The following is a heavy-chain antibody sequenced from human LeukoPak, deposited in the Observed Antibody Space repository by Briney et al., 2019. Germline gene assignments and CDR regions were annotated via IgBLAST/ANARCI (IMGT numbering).Heavy chain of an antibody. V-gene: IGHV1-18*01. CDR2: ISAYNGNT. CDR3: ARVLAAAGAFDY. J-gene: IGHJ4*02. Sequence: EASVKVSCKASGGTFSSYAISWVRQAPGQGLEWMGWISAYNGNTNYAQKLQGRVTMTTDTSTSTAYMELRSLRSDDTAVYYCARVLAAAGAFDYWGQGTLVTVSS. CDR1: GGTFSSYA. D-gene: IGHD6-13*01.